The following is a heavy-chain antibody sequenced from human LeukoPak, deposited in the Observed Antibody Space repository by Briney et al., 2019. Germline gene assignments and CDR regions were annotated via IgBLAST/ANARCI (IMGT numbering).Heavy chain of an antibody. J-gene: IGHJ6*03. V-gene: IGHV4-59*12. CDR1: GGSISSYY. Sequence: SETLSLTCTVSGGSISSYYWSWIRQPPGKGLEWIGYIYYSGSTNYNPSLKSRVTISVDTSKNQFSLKLSSVTAADTAVYYCARGGNSGSYLAYYYYYMDVWGKGTTVTISS. D-gene: IGHD1-26*01. CDR3: ARGGNSGSYLAYYYYYMDV. CDR2: IYYSGST.